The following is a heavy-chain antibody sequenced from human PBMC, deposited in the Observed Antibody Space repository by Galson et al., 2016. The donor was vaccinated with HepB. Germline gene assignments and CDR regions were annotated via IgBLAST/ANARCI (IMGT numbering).Heavy chain of an antibody. CDR3: ARTNRKLVQGIIYYYSMDV. D-gene: IGHD3-10*01. Sequence: SVKVSCKASGYTFSNYDMSWVRQAPGQGLEWMGWISGYNGRTNYAQKFQGRLTMTTDTSTSPVYMDLRSLGSDDRAVYYCARTNRKLVQGIIYYYSMDVWGPGTTVTVSS. CDR2: ISGYNGRT. CDR1: GYTFSNYD. J-gene: IGHJ6*02. V-gene: IGHV1-18*01.